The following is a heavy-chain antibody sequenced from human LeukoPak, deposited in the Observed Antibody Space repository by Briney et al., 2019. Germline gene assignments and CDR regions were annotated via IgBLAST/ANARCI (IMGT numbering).Heavy chain of an antibody. CDR3: TTQPDYSSSIYNMDV. J-gene: IGHJ6*03. Sequence: GGSLRLSCAASGFSFDDYAMHWVRQAPGKGLEWVSLISWDGGTTYYADSVKGRFTISRDNSKDSLYLQMNSLRGEDTAFYYCTTQPDYSSSIYNMDVWGKGTPVTVSS. CDR1: GFSFDDYA. D-gene: IGHD6-13*01. CDR2: ISWDGGTT. V-gene: IGHV3-43D*04.